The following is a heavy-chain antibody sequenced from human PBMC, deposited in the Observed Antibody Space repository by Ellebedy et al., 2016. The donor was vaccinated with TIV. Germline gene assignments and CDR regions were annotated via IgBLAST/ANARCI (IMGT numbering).Heavy chain of an antibody. Sequence: AASVKVSCKTSGYTFGSFDIVWVRQATGQGLEWMGWMNPNSANTGYAEKFRGRITMTRDTSIDTAYMELISLRSEGTAVYYCARGKRTFLWSDYWGQGTLVTVSS. CDR1: GYTFGSFD. D-gene: IGHD2-21*01. J-gene: IGHJ4*02. V-gene: IGHV1-8*01. CDR2: MNPNSANT. CDR3: ARGKRTFLWSDY.